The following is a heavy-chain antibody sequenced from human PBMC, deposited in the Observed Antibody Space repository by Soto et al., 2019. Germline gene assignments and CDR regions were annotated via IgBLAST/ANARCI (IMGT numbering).Heavy chain of an antibody. D-gene: IGHD3-22*01. V-gene: IGHV1-24*01. Sequence: GASVKVSCKVSGYTLTELSMHWVRQAPGKGLEWMGGFDPEDGETIYAQKFQGRVTMTEDTSTDTAYMELSSLRSEDTAVYYCATDYYDSSGYYSRDRAFDIWGQGTMVTVPS. J-gene: IGHJ3*02. CDR2: FDPEDGET. CDR3: ATDYYDSSGYYSRDRAFDI. CDR1: GYTLTELS.